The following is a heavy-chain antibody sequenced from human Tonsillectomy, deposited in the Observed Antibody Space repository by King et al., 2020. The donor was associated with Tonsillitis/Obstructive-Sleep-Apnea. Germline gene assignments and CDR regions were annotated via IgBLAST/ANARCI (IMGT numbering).Heavy chain of an antibody. J-gene: IGHJ4*02. CDR3: ARETGYSYGYQFDH. V-gene: IGHV1-18*01. Sequence: VQLVQSGAEVKKPGASVKVSCRASGYTFTSYGISWVRQAPGQGLEWMGWINTYSGDTNYAQKLQGRVTMTTDTSTSTAYMELRSQRSDDTAVYYCARETGYSYGYQFDHWGQGTLVTVSS. CDR2: INTYSGDT. CDR1: GYTFTSYG. D-gene: IGHD5-18*01.